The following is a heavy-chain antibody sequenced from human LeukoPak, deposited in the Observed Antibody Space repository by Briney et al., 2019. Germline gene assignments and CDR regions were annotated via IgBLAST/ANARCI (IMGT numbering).Heavy chain of an antibody. CDR1: GFTFSSYW. D-gene: IGHD6-6*01. V-gene: IGHV3-7*04. Sequence: PGGSLRLSCAAPGFTFSSYWMSWVRQAPGEGLEWVANIKQDGTEKYYMDSVKGRFSISRDNAKNSLYLQMNALRAEDTAVYYCARDVRPDYWGQGTLVTVST. CDR3: ARDVRPDY. J-gene: IGHJ4*02. CDR2: IKQDGTEK.